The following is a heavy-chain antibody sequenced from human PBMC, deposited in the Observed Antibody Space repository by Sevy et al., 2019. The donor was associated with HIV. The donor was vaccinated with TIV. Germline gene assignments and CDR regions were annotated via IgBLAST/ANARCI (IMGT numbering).Heavy chain of an antibody. V-gene: IGHV3-49*03. J-gene: IGHJ4*02. Sequence: GGSLRLSCKASGFTLGDYAMSWFRQAPGKGLEWVGFFRNKAYDGATEYAASVKGRFTISRDDSKSIAYLQMNSLKTEDTAVYYCTTKKTGDFDWFGSGLYYFDYWGQGTLVTVSS. D-gene: IGHD3-9*01. CDR2: FRNKAYDGAT. CDR1: GFTLGDYA. CDR3: TTKKTGDFDWFGSGLYYFDY.